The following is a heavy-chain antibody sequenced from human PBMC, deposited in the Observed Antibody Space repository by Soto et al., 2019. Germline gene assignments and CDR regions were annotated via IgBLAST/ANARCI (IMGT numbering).Heavy chain of an antibody. Sequence: QVTLKESGPVLVKPTETLTLTCTVSGFSLSDAKLGVSWIRQPPGKALEWLAHIFSNDEKSYSTSLKTRLTISKDTSKSQVVLTMTNMEPADTATYYCARTRHYDFWSGSYDLRGQGTLVTVSS. CDR2: IFSNDEK. CDR3: ARTRHYDFWSGSYDL. J-gene: IGHJ5*02. V-gene: IGHV2-26*01. D-gene: IGHD3-3*01. CDR1: GFSLSDAKLG.